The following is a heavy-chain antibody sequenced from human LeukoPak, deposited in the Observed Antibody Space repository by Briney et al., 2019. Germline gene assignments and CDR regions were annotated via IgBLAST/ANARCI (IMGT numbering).Heavy chain of an antibody. D-gene: IGHD3-9*01. V-gene: IGHV3-48*02. CDR1: GFTFSSYS. J-gene: IGHJ5*02. CDR3: ARDMAYYDILAGYYNNWFDP. CDR2: ISSSSTI. Sequence: PGGSLRLSCAASGFTFSSYSMNWVRQAPGKGLEWVSYISSSSTIYYADSVKGRFTISRDNAKNSLYLQMNSLRDEDTAVYYCARDMAYYDILAGYYNNWFDPWGQGTLVTVSS.